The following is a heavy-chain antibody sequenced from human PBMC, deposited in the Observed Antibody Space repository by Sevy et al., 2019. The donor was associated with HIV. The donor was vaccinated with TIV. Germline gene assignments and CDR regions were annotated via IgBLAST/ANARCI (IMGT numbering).Heavy chain of an antibody. Sequence: ASVKVSCKASGYTFSNNAIHWVRQAPGQRREWMGWVHAGNGHTKFSEKFQDRVTISRDTSATTVYMDLTSLTSEDTAIYYCARGKGGIFGVVTGQFDYWGQGTLVTVSS. V-gene: IGHV1-3*01. D-gene: IGHD3-3*01. CDR2: VHAGNGHT. J-gene: IGHJ4*02. CDR3: ARGKGGIFGVVTGQFDY. CDR1: GYTFSNNA.